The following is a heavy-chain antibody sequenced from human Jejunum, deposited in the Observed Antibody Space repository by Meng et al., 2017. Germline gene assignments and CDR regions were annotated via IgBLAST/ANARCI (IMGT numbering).Heavy chain of an antibody. J-gene: IGHJ4*02. CDR2: IYYSGAN. V-gene: IGHV4-30-4*01. Sequence: QVQLQESGPGLVKPSQTLSLTCTVSGASISGDDYYWSWIRQPPGKGLEWIGYIYYSGANYSNPSLKSRATISVDTSKNQFSLKLSSVTAADTAVYYCARTYADYPSYYFDYWGQGTLVTVSS. CDR1: GASISGDDYY. D-gene: IGHD4-17*01. CDR3: ARTYADYPSYYFDY.